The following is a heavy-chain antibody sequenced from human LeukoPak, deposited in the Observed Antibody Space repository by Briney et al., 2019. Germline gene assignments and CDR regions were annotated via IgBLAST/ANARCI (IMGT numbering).Heavy chain of an antibody. Sequence: EGSLRLSCAASGFTFSSYAMSWVRQAPGKGLEWVSAISGSGGSTYYADSVKGRFTISRDFSKNTVFLHMNSLRAEDTAMYYCARGDDSGYYDYFDYWGQGALVTVSS. CDR1: GFTFSSYA. CDR2: ISGSGGST. CDR3: ARGDDSGYYDYFDY. D-gene: IGHD3-22*01. J-gene: IGHJ4*02. V-gene: IGHV3-23*01.